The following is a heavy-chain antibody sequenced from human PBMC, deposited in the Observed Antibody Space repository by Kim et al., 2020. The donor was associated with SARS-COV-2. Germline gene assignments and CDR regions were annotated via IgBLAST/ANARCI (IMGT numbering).Heavy chain of an antibody. D-gene: IGHD2-2*01. V-gene: IGHV4-4*07. CDR2: IYNSGST. CDR3: ARVQYQLRYTFWFDP. J-gene: IGHJ5*02. Sequence: SETLSLTCTVSGGSISSYYWSWIRQPAGKGLEWIGRIYNSGSTNYNPSLKSRVTISVDTSKNQFSLRLSSVTAADTAVYYCARVQYQLRYTFWFDPWGQGTLVTVSS. CDR1: GGSISSYY.